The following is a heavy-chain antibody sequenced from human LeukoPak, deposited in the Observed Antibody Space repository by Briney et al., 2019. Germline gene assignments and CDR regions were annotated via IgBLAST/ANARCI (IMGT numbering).Heavy chain of an antibody. V-gene: IGHV4-30-2*01. CDR1: GGSISSGGYS. CDR2: IYHSGST. J-gene: IGHJ6*02. CDR3: ACSTSSQGYYGMDV. D-gene: IGHD2-2*01. Sequence: SETLSLTCAVSGGSISSGGYSWSWIRQPPGKGLEWIVYIYHSGSTYYNPSLKSRVTISVDRSKNQFSLKLSSVTAADTAVYYCACSTSSQGYYGMDVWGQGATVTVSS.